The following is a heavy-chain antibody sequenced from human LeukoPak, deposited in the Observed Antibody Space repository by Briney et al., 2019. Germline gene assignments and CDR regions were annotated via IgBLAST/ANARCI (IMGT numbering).Heavy chain of an antibody. Sequence: GGSLRLSCAASGFTFSSYEMNWVRQAPGKGLEWVSYISSSGSTIYYADSVKGRFTISRDNAKNSLYLQMNSLRAEDTAVYYCASRRNYYDSSGRGFFDYWGQGTLVTVSS. CDR2: ISSSGSTI. CDR1: GFTFSSYE. CDR3: ASRRNYYDSSGRGFFDY. J-gene: IGHJ4*02. D-gene: IGHD3-22*01. V-gene: IGHV3-48*03.